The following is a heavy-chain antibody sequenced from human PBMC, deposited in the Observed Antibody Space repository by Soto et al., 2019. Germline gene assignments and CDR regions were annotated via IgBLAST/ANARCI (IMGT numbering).Heavy chain of an antibody. CDR1: GASVSSSHY. CDR3: ARHYNTGAFFDY. CDR2: VSYSGGP. J-gene: IGHJ4*02. D-gene: IGHD1-20*01. V-gene: IGHV4-39*01. Sequence: PSETLSLTCSVSGASVSSSHYWGWIRQPPGKGLEWIGSVSYSGGPYYSPSFKSRITILVDTSNNQFSLRVRSVTATDTAVYFCARHYNTGAFFDYWGQGKLVTVSS.